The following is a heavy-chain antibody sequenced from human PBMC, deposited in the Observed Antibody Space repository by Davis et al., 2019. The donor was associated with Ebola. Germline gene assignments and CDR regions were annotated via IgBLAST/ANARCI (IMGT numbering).Heavy chain of an antibody. CDR3: ARDIVWFGTLAGDSDY. Sequence: ASVKVSCKTSGYTFTSFYMNWVRQAPGRGLEWMGWINPISGAINYAPKFHGRITITRDTSVSTSYMELSSLTSDDTAVYFCARDIVWFGTLAGDSDYWGQGTPVTVSS. J-gene: IGHJ4*02. V-gene: IGHV1-2*02. CDR1: GYTFTSFY. D-gene: IGHD3-16*01. CDR2: INPISGAI.